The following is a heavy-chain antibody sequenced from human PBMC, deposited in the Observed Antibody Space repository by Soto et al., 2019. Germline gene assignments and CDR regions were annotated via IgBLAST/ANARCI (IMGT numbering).Heavy chain of an antibody. J-gene: IGHJ4*02. V-gene: IGHV4-34*01. CDR1: GGSFSCYY. Sequence: SETLSLTCAVYGGSFSCYYWSWIRQPPGKGLEWIGDINHSGSTNYNPSLKSRVTISVDTSKNQFSLKLSSVTAADTAVYYCARDRKYCSGGSCYGLLDYWGQGTLVTVS. CDR2: INHSGST. CDR3: ARDRKYCSGGSCYGLLDY. D-gene: IGHD2-15*01.